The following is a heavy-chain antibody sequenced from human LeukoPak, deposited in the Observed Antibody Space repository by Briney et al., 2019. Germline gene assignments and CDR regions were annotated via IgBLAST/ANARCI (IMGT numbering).Heavy chain of an antibody. Sequence: GGSLRLSCATARFTFSSYEMNWVRQAPGNGLEWVSYISSSGTTMYYADSVKGRFTISRDKGRKSLYLQMNSLRSEDTASYYCARAGEYCSSTSCYVAHYCGRGTLVTVSS. CDR3: ARAGEYCSSTSCYVAHY. D-gene: IGHD2-2*01. V-gene: IGHV3-48*03. J-gene: IGHJ4*02. CDR2: ISSSGTTM. CDR1: RFTFSSYE.